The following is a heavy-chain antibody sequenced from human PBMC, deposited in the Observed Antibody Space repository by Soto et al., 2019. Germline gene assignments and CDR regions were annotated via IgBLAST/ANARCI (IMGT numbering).Heavy chain of an antibody. CDR3: AHWDYYGSGSYYNAGY. D-gene: IGHD3-10*01. CDR2: IYWDDDK. J-gene: IGHJ4*02. Sequence: QITLKESGPTLVNPTQTLTLTCTFSGFSLSTSGVGVGWIRQPPGKALEWLALIYWDDDKRYSPSLKSRLTITKDTSKNQVVLTMTNMDPVDTATYYCAHWDYYGSGSYYNAGYWGQGTLVTVSS. V-gene: IGHV2-5*02. CDR1: GFSLSTSGVG.